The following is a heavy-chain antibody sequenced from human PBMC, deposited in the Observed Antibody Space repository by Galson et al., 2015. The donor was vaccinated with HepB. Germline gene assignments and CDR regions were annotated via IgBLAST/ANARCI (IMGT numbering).Heavy chain of an antibody. CDR2: IYPYDSDT. J-gene: IGHJ4*02. Sequence: QSGAEVKKPGDSLKISCKASGFSFTNYWIGWVRQMPGKGLEWMAIIYPYDSDTRYSPSFQGHVTISADKSISAAYLQWSSLKASDTAIYYCAKSSDYTPTPLFDYWGQGSLVTVSS. CDR3: AKSSDYTPTPLFDY. V-gene: IGHV5-51*01. D-gene: IGHD4-11*01. CDR1: GFSFTNYW.